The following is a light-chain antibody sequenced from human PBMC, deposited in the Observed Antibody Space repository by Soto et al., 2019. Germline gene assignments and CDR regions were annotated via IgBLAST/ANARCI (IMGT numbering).Light chain of an antibody. J-gene: IGKJ1*01. Sequence: EIVLTQSPGTLSLSPGERADLSCRASQSVRSNYLAWYQQKPCQAPRLLIHGASNRATGMPDRVSGSGSGTDFTITITKMEPEGFAVYYCQQYGNPWTFGQATKVESK. CDR1: QSVRSNY. CDR2: GAS. V-gene: IGKV3-20*01. CDR3: QQYGNPWT.